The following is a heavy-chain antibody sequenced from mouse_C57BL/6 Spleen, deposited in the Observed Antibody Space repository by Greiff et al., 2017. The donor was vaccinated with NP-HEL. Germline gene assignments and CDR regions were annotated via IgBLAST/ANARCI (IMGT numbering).Heavy chain of an antibody. Sequence: ESGPGLVKPSQSLSLTCSVTGYSITSGYYWNWIRQFPGNKLEWMGYISYDGSNNYNPSLKNRISITRDTSKNQFFLKLNSVTTEDTATYYCAEGPYWYFDVWGTGTTVTVSS. CDR2: ISYDGSN. CDR3: AEGPYWYFDV. CDR1: GYSITSGYY. V-gene: IGHV3-6*01. J-gene: IGHJ1*03.